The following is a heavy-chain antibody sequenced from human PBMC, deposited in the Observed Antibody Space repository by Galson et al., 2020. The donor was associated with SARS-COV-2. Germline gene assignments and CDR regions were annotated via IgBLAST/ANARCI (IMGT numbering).Heavy chain of an antibody. CDR1: GGSISSYY. CDR3: ARHGYYYGSGSYVDY. CDR2: IYYSGST. Sequence: ETSETLSLTCTVSGGSISSYYWSWIRQPPGKRLEWIGYIYYSGSTNYNPSLKSRVTISVDTSKNQFSLKLSSVTAADTAVYYCARHGYYYGSGSYVDYWGQGTLVTVSS. V-gene: IGHV4-59*08. D-gene: IGHD3-10*01. J-gene: IGHJ4*02.